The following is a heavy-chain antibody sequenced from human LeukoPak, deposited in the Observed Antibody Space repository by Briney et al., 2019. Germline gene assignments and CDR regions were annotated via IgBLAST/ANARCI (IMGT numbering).Heavy chain of an antibody. D-gene: IGHD3-22*01. CDR3: ARDEGYYDSSGYY. J-gene: IGHJ4*02. Sequence: GGGLRLSRAGPWITLHRYGLHPVRQAPGQGLGWGAVISYDGSNKYYADSVKGRFTISRDNSKNTLYLQMNSLRAEDTAVYYCARDEGYYDSSGYYWGQGTLVTVSS. CDR2: ISYDGSNK. V-gene: IGHV3-30*03. CDR1: WITLHRYG.